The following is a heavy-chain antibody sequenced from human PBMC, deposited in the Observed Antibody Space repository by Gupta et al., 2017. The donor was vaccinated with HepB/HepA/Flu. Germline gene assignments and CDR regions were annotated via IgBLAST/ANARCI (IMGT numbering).Heavy chain of an antibody. J-gene: IGHJ5*02. CDR1: GFTFSSYA. CDR2: ISSNGGST. Sequence: EVQLVESGGGLVQPGGSLRLSCAASGFTFSSYAMHWVRQAPGKGLEYVSAISSNGGSTYYANSVKGRFTISRDNSKNTLYLQMGSLRAEDMAVYYCASSYDFWSGWLRFDPWGQGTLVTVSS. CDR3: ASSYDFWSGWLRFDP. V-gene: IGHV3-64*01. D-gene: IGHD3-3*01.